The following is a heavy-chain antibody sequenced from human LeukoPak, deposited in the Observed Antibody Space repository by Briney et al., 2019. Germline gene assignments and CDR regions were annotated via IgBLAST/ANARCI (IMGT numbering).Heavy chain of an antibody. CDR1: GGSISSTNW. J-gene: IGHJ4*02. Sequence: SETLSLTCAVSGGSISSTNWWSWVRQPPGKGLEWIGEIYHSGSTNYNPSLKSRVTISVDTSKNQFSLKLSSVTAADTAVYYCARGSLLGYCSGGSCPLGYWGQGTLVTVSS. V-gene: IGHV4-4*02. CDR2: IYHSGST. CDR3: ARGSLLGYCSGGSCPLGY. D-gene: IGHD2-15*01.